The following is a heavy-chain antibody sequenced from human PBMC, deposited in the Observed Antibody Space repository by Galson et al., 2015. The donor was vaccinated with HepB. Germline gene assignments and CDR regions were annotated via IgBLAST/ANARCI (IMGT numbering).Heavy chain of an antibody. J-gene: IGHJ4*02. V-gene: IGHV1-24*01. CDR1: GYTLTELS. CDR3: TTGPGGPVIHYFDF. CDR2: FDEEEGET. Sequence: SVKVSCKVSGYTLTELSIHWVRHSPGKGLEWMGGFDEEEGETTYAQKFQGRFSMTEDTSTGTAYMELSGLRSDDTAVYFCTTGPGGPVIHYFDFWGQGTLVLVSS. D-gene: IGHD4-23*01.